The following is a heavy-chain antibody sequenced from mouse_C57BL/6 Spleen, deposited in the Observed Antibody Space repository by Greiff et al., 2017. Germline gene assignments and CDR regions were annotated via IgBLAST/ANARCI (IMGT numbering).Heavy chain of an antibody. CDR3: ARRTNRDYFDY. Sequence: QVQLQQPGAELVKPGASVTLSCKASGYTFTSYWMQWVKQRPGQGLEWIGEIDPSDSYPTYNQKFKGKATLTVDTSSSTAYMQLSSLTSEDSAVYYCARRTNRDYFDYWGQGTTLTVSS. J-gene: IGHJ2*01. CDR1: GYTFTSYW. D-gene: IGHD4-1*01. CDR2: IDPSDSYP. V-gene: IGHV1-50*01.